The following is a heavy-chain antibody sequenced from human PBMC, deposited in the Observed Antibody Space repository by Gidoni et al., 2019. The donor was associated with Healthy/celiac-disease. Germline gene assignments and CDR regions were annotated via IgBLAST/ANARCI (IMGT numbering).Heavy chain of an antibody. CDR2: ISSSSSYI. J-gene: IGHJ4*02. Sequence: EVQLVESGGGLVKPGGSLRLSCSASGFTFRGYSMNWVRQAPGKGLGGVSSISSSSSYIYYADSVKGRFTISRDNAKNSLYLQMNSLRAEDTAVYYCARDPGIAVAGTFDYWGQGTLVTVSS. CDR3: ARDPGIAVAGTFDY. V-gene: IGHV3-21*01. CDR1: GFTFRGYS. D-gene: IGHD6-19*01.